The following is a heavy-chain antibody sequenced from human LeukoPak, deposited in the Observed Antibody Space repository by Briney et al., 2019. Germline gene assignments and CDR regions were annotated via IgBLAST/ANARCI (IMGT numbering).Heavy chain of an antibody. V-gene: IGHV4-39*01. CDR2: IYYSGST. Sequence: SETLSLTCTVSGGSISSSSYYWGWIRQPPGKGLEWIGSIYYSGSTHYNPSLKSRVTISVDTSKNQFSLKLSSVTAADTAVYYCATPYGDYAYAFDISGQGTMVTVSS. J-gene: IGHJ3*02. CDR3: ATPYGDYAYAFDI. D-gene: IGHD4-17*01. CDR1: GGSISSSSYY.